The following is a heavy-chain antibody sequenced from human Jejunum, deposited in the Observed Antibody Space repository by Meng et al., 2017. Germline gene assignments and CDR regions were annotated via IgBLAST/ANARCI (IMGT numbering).Heavy chain of an antibody. CDR3: ARGELLWDY. Sequence: VHVQETGPELVNPSRPLSFPGTAFGDSFSSGEYCWSWIRQPPGKGLEWIGYMDYRGSTFYNPSLKSRVTISVDTSKNQFSLKLSSVTAADTAVYFCARGELLWDYWGQGTLVTVSS. D-gene: IGHD2-2*01. J-gene: IGHJ4*02. V-gene: IGHV4-30-4*01. CDR1: GDSFSSGEYC. CDR2: MDYRGST.